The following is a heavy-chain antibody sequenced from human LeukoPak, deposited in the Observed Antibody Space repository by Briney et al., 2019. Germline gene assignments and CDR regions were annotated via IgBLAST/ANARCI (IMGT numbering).Heavy chain of an antibody. CDR1: GFTFSSFT. CDR3: AKDTERLGYYYDSSGYFDY. V-gene: IGHV3-9*01. J-gene: IGHJ4*02. Sequence: GGSLRLSCTVSGFTFSSFTMNWVRQAPGKGLEWVSGISWNSGSIGYADSVKGRFTISRDNAKNSLYLQMNSLRAEDTALYYCAKDTERLGYYYDSSGYFDYWGQGTLVTVSS. CDR2: ISWNSGSI. D-gene: IGHD3-22*01.